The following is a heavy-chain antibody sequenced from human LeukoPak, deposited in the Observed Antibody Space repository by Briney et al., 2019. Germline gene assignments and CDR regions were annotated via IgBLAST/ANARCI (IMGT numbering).Heavy chain of an antibody. D-gene: IGHD2-8*01. CDR3: AKESSVYCTDGVCSLDF. CDR2: ISWDSANI. Sequence: GGSLRLSCAASGLTFDDYAMHWVRQAPGKGLEWVSGISWDSANIGYADSVKGRFTISRDNTKDSLYLQMNSLRAEDTALYYCAKESSVYCTDGVCSLDFWGQGSLVTVSS. J-gene: IGHJ4*02. CDR1: GLTFDDYA. V-gene: IGHV3-9*01.